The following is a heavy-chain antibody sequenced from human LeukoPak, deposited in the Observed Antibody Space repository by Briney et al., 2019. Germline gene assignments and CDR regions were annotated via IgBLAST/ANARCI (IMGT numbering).Heavy chain of an antibody. CDR3: ARVRTGTPAPTNWFDP. J-gene: IGHJ5*02. D-gene: IGHD1-1*01. V-gene: IGHV1-69*05. CDR1: GDTFNSYA. Sequence: SVKVSCKASGDTFNSYAINWVRQAPGQGLEWMGGIIPIFGTSNYAQNFQGRVTITTDESRSTAYMELTSLRSDDTAVYYCARVRTGTPAPTNWFDPWGQGTLVTVSS. CDR2: IIPIFGTS.